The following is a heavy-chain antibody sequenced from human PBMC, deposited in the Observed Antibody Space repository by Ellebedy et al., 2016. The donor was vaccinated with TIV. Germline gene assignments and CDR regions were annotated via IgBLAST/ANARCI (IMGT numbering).Heavy chain of an antibody. CDR2: ISSNGGGT. CDR3: VKLVGTAGDTDY. D-gene: IGHD1-26*01. J-gene: IGHJ4*02. V-gene: IGHV3-64D*06. CDR1: GFSFSSYA. Sequence: GESLKISCSASGFSFSSYAMYWVRQAPGKGLEFVSTISSNGGGTYYADSVKGRFTISRDNSKNTLYLQMSSLRAENTAVYYCVKLVGTAGDTDYWGQGTLVTVSS.